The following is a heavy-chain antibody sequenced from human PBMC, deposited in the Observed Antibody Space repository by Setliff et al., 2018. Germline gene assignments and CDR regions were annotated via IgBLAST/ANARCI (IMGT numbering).Heavy chain of an antibody. CDR1: GASI. Sequence: PSETLSLTCNVSGASIWSWIRQPPGKGLEFIGYVYHSGTAKYDPSLESRAIMSVDASKNEISLKLKSVTAADTAVYYCAKGGTYRYFDFWGQGALVTVSS. J-gene: IGHJ4*02. CDR3: AKGGTYRYFDF. V-gene: IGHV4-59*03. CDR2: VYHSGTA. D-gene: IGHD1-1*01.